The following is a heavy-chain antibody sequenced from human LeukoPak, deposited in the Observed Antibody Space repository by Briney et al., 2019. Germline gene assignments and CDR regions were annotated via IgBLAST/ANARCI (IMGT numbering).Heavy chain of an antibody. D-gene: IGHD3-22*01. CDR2: IYYSGST. V-gene: IGHV4-59*08. CDR3: ARHHSYSYDSSGYYGPDDAFDI. J-gene: IGHJ3*02. CDR1: GGSISSYY. Sequence: SETLSLTCTVSGGSISSYYWSWIRQPPGKGLEWIGYIYYSGSTNYNPSLKSRVTISVDTSKNQFSLKLSSVTAADTAVYYCARHHSYSYDSSGYYGPDDAFDIWGQGTMVTVSS.